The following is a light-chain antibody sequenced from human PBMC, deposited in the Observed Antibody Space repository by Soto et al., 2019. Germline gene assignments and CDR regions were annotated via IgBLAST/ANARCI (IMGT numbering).Light chain of an antibody. CDR2: DAS. CDR3: QVYGNSMWT. J-gene: IGKJ1*01. Sequence: EIVLTQSPDTLSVSPGERATLSCRASQSISRTLAWYQQKSGQPPRLLIYDASTRATGFPARFSGRGSGTDFSLTISRLEPGDFAVYYCQVYGNSMWTFGQGTKVDIK. V-gene: IGKV3D-15*01. CDR1: QSISRT.